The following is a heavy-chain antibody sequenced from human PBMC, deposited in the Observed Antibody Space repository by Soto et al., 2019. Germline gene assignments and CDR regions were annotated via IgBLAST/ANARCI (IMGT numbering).Heavy chain of an antibody. D-gene: IGHD2-2*01. CDR2: IYPTGST. Sequence: SETLSLTCTVSGGSISSGTYSWTWIRQHPGKGLEWIGRIYPTGSTTYNPSLKSRLTMSVDTSKNQFSLRLTSMTAADTAVYYCATGRSEVVPGAMDTWGQGTLVTVSS. CDR1: GGSISSGTYS. V-gene: IGHV4-61*01. CDR3: ATGRSEVVPGAMDT. J-gene: IGHJ5*02.